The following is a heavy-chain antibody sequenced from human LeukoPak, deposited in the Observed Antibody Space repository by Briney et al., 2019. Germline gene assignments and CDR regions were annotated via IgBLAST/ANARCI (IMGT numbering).Heavy chain of an antibody. CDR2: IYYSGST. CDR1: GGSISSSSYY. D-gene: IGHD3-22*01. CDR3: ARGLGYYDSSVGY. Sequence: PSETLSLTCTVSGGSISSSSYYWGWIRQPPGKGLEWIGSIYYSGSTYYNPSLKSRVTISVDTSKNQFSLKLSSVTAADTAVYHCARGLGYYDSSVGYWGQGILVTVSS. J-gene: IGHJ4*02. V-gene: IGHV4-39*07.